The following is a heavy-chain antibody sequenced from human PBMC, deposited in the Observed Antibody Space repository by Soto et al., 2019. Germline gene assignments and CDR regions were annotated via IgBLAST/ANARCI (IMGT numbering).Heavy chain of an antibody. Sequence: ASVKVSCKASGYTFTSYGISWVRQAPGQGLEWMGWISAYNGNTNYAQKLQGRVTMTTDTSTSTAYMELRSLRSDDTAVYYCARDRGYYGAGGGDDAFDIWGQGTMVTVSS. V-gene: IGHV1-18*01. D-gene: IGHD3-10*01. CDR2: ISAYNGNT. CDR1: GYTFTSYG. CDR3: ARDRGYYGAGGGDDAFDI. J-gene: IGHJ3*02.